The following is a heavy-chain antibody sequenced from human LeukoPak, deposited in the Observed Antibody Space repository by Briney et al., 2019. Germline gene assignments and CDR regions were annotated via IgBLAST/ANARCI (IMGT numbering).Heavy chain of an antibody. Sequence: GGSLRLSCAASGFTFSSYGMSWVRQAPGKGLEWVSAIIGIGGSTYYADSVKGRFTISRDNSKNTLYLQMNRLRAEETAVYYCAKGLHTPHYYGSGSSYYYYYMDGWGKRTTVTISS. V-gene: IGHV3-23*01. J-gene: IGHJ6*03. CDR2: IIGIGGST. CDR1: GFTFSSYG. D-gene: IGHD3-10*01. CDR3: AKGLHTPHYYGSGSSYYYYYMDG.